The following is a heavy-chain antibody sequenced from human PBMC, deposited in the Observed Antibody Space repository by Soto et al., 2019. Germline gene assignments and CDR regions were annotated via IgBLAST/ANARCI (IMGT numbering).Heavy chain of an antibody. J-gene: IGHJ4*01. D-gene: IGHD3-9*01. CDR1: GLIVSSNC. CDR2: TCSGGTT. CDR3: AGSLATGASLYY. Sequence: EVQLVESGGGLIQPGGSLRLSCAASGLIVSSNCLTWVRQAPGNGLECVSLTCSGGTTYYADSMRGRFTISSDNSKNPLDIEINSLRADDTAVYYCAGSLATGASLYYWGHGHLVTVSS. V-gene: IGHV3-53*01.